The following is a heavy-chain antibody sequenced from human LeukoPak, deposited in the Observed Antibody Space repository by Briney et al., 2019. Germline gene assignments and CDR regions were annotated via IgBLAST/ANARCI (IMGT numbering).Heavy chain of an antibody. CDR2: IYTSGST. Sequence: PSETLSLTCTVSGGSISSGSYYWSWIRQPAGKGLEWIGRIYTSGSTNYNPSLKSRVTISVDTSKNQFSLKLSSVTAADTAVYYCARESNYDILTGYYQPVPPTQWGQGTLVTVSS. D-gene: IGHD3-9*01. J-gene: IGHJ4*02. V-gene: IGHV4-61*02. CDR1: GGSISSGSYY. CDR3: ARESNYDILTGYYQPVPPTQ.